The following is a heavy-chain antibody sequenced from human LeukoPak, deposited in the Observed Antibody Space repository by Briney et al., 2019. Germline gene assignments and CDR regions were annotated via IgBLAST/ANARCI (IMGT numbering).Heavy chain of an antibody. CDR2: ISSRSAHI. D-gene: IGHD2-2*01. CDR3: ARDRSTSRYYHGMDV. Sequence: GGSLRLSCAASGFTFSSYSMNWVRQAPGKGLFWVAAISSRSAHIYYADSVKGRFTISGDNAKKSLYLEMNNLRADDTAVYYCARDRSTSRYYHGMDVWGPGTTVIVSS. J-gene: IGHJ6*02. V-gene: IGHV3-21*01. CDR1: GFTFSSYS.